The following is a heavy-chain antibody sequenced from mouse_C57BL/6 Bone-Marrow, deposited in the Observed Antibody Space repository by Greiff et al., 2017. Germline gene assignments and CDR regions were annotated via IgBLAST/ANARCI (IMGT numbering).Heavy chain of an antibody. Sequence: VQLQQSGPELVKPGASVKMSCKASGYTFTDYNMHWVKQSHGKSLEWIGYINPNNGGTSYNQKFKGKATLTVNKSSSTAYMELRSLTSEDSAVYYCARGTVVANYAMDYWGQGTSVTVSS. J-gene: IGHJ4*01. CDR2: INPNNGGT. CDR1: GYTFTDYN. D-gene: IGHD1-1*01. CDR3: ARGTVVANYAMDY. V-gene: IGHV1-22*01.